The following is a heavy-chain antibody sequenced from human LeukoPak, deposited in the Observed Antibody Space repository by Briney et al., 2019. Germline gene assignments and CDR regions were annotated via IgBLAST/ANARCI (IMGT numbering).Heavy chain of an antibody. J-gene: IGHJ4*02. V-gene: IGHV1-24*01. D-gene: IGHD2-8*01. Sequence: ASVKVSCKVSGYTLSELFMHWVRQAPGKGLEWMGGFDPEDGEKIYAQKFQGRVTMTEDTSTDTAYMELSSLRSEDTAVYYCARDLGYCTNGVCHTRFDYWGQGTLVAVSS. CDR3: ARDLGYCTNGVCHTRFDY. CDR2: FDPEDGEK. CDR1: GYTLSELF.